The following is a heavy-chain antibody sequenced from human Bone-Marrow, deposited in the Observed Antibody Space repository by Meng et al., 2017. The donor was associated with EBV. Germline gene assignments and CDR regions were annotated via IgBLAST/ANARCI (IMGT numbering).Heavy chain of an antibody. CDR3: LLQVQDDDY. Sequence: QVTRYESGPRRVNPCRPLSLTRAVFGGSISSSTWWSWVRQPPGKGLEWIGEIYHSGSTNYNPSLKSRVTISVDKSKNQFSLKLSSVTAADTAVYYCLLQVQDDDYWGQGTLVTVSS. V-gene: IGHV4-4*02. D-gene: IGHD1-1*01. CDR2: IYHSGST. CDR1: GGSISSSTW. J-gene: IGHJ4*02.